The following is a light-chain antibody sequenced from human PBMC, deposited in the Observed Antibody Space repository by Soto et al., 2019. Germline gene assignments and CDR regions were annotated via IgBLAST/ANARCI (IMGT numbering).Light chain of an antibody. CDR1: SSDVGAYNY. CDR2: DVS. J-gene: IGLJ1*01. Sequence: QSALAQPASVSGSPGQSITISCTGTSSDVGAYNYVSWYQQHPGKAPKLMIYDVSHRPSGVSHRFSGSKSGNTASLTISGLLAEDEADYYCGSYTTSSNYVFGTGTKVTVL. V-gene: IGLV2-14*01. CDR3: GSYTTSSNYV.